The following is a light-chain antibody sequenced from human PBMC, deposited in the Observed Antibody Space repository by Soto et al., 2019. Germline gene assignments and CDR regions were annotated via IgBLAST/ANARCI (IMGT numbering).Light chain of an antibody. V-gene: IGLV1-40*01. CDR1: SSNIGAGYD. Sequence: QSVLTQPPSVSGAPGQRVTISCTGSSSNIGAGYDVHWYQQLPGTAPKLLIYGNSNRPSGVPDRFSGSKSGTSASLAITGLQAEDEADYYFQSYDCSLSARVFGGGTQLTVL. CDR3: QSYDCSLSARV. CDR2: GNS. J-gene: IGLJ3*02.